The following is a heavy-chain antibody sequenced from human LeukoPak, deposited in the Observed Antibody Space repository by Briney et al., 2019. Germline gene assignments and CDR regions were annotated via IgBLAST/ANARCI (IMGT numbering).Heavy chain of an antibody. CDR2: IYYSGST. J-gene: IGHJ3*02. V-gene: IGHV4-39*01. D-gene: IGHD3-16*02. Sequence: PSETLSLTCTVSGGSISSNNCYWGWIRQPPGQGLEWIGSIYYSGSTYYNPSLKSRVTISVDTSKNQFSLKLSSVTAADTAVYYCERLVIPAVVETTFYAFDIWGQGTMATVSS. CDR3: ERLVIPAVVETTFYAFDI. CDR1: GGSISSNNCY.